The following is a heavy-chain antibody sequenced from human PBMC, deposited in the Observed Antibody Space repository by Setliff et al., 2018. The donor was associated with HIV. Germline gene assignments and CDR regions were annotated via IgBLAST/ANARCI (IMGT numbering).Heavy chain of an antibody. J-gene: IGHJ3*02. CDR2: INPNSGGT. D-gene: IGHD2-21*02. CDR1: GYTFTGYY. CDR3: ARVRYCGGDCYPDAFDI. Sequence: GASVKVSCKASGYTFTGYYMHWVRQAPGQGLEWMGWINPNSGGTNYAQKFQGRVTMTRDTSISTVYMELSRLRSDDTAVYYCARVRYCGGDCYPDAFDIWGQGTMGT. V-gene: IGHV1-2*02.